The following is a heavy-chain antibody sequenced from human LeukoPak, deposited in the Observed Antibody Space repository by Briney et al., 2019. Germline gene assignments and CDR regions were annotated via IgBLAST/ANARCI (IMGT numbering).Heavy chain of an antibody. CDR1: GFTFSNYG. J-gene: IGHJ4*02. D-gene: IGHD3-10*01. CDR2: ISYDGSKK. Sequence: GGSLRLSCAASGFTFSNYGIHWVRQAPGKGLEWVSVISYDGSKKYCADSVKGRFSISRDNSKNTLYVQMDSLRPEDTAVYYCATERSGRGSLFYYGSGSSYGFAYWGQGTLVTVSS. V-gene: IGHV3-30*03. CDR3: ATERSGRGSLFYYGSGSSYGFAY.